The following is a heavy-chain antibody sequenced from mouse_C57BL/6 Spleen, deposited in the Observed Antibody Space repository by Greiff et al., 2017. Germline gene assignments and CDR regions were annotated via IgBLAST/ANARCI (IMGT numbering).Heavy chain of an antibody. D-gene: IGHD2-10*02. Sequence: QVQLQQPGAELVMPGASVKLSCKASGYTFTSYWMHWVKQRPGQGLEWIGEIDPSDSYTNYNQKFKGKSTLTVDKSSSTAYMQLSSLTSEDSAVYYCATGKYLYAMDYWGQGTSVTVSS. CDR1: GYTFTSYW. J-gene: IGHJ4*01. V-gene: IGHV1-69*01. CDR2: IDPSDSYT. CDR3: ATGKYLYAMDY.